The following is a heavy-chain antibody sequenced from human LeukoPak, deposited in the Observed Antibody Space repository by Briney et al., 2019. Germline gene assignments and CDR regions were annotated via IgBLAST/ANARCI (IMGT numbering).Heavy chain of an antibody. CDR2: IYSGGST. J-gene: IGHJ6*02. Sequence: GGSLRLSCAASGFTVSSNYMSWVCQAPGKGLEWVSVIYSGGSTYYADSVKGRFTISRDNSKNTLYLQMNSLRAEDTAVYYCARDSYYYGMDVWGQGTTVTVSS. CDR1: GFTVSSNY. CDR3: ARDSYYYGMDV. V-gene: IGHV3-66*01.